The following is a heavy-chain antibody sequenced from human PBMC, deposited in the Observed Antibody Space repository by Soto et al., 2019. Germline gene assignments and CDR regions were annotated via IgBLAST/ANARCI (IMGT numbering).Heavy chain of an antibody. D-gene: IGHD7-27*01. CDR1: GGSISSSSYY. CDR3: ARRALTFDY. V-gene: IGHV4-39*01. CDR2: IYYSGST. J-gene: IGHJ4*02. Sequence: PSETLSLTCTVSGGSISSSSYYWGWIRQPPGKGLEWIGSIYYSGSTYYNPSLKSRVTISVDTSKNQFSLKLSSVTAADTAVYYCARRALTFDYWGQGTLVTVSS.